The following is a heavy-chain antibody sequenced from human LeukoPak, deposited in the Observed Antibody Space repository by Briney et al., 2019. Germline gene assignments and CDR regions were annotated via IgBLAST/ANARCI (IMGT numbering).Heavy chain of an antibody. V-gene: IGHV3-72*01. CDR3: ARASHYFDSSGYLTYYFDY. CDR1: GFTFSDHY. Sequence: GGSLRLSCTASGFTFSDHYMDWVRQAPGKGLEWVGRSRNKVKSYTTEYAASVKGRFTISRDDSKNSLYLQMNSLKTEDTAVYYCARASHYFDSSGYLTYYFDYWGQGTLVTVSS. D-gene: IGHD3-22*01. J-gene: IGHJ4*02. CDR2: SRNKVKSYTT.